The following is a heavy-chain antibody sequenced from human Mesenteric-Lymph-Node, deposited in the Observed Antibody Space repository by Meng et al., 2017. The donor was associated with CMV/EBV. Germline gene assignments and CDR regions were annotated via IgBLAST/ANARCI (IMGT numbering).Heavy chain of an antibody. CDR1: GFTFTSYW. Sequence: GESLKISCAASGFTFTSYWIAWVRQKPGKGLEWMGIVYPGDSDTTYRPSFQGQVTISVDKSITTAYLQWSSLKASDSAIYYCARRGYSYGFDYWGQGTLVTVSS. CDR2: VYPGDSDT. CDR3: ARRGYSYGFDY. V-gene: IGHV5-51*01. D-gene: IGHD5-12*01. J-gene: IGHJ4*02.